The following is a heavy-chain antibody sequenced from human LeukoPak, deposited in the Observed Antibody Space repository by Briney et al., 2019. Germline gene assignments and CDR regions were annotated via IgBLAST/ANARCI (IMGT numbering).Heavy chain of an antibody. V-gene: IGHV1-2*02. CDR1: GYTFIGYY. J-gene: IGHJ4*02. CDR2: INPNSGDT. CDR3: ARIGIAASGLFLHYDY. D-gene: IGHD6-13*01. Sequence: GASVKVSCKASGYTFIGYYLHWVRQAPGQGLEWMGWINPNSGDTNYAQKFQGRVTMTRDTSISTAYMELSRLRSDDTAVYYCARIGIAASGLFLHYDYWGQGTLVTVSS.